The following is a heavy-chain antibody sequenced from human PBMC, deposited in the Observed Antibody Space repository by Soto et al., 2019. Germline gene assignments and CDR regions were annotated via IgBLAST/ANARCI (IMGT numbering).Heavy chain of an antibody. CDR2: IKGRSNYK. Sequence: PRGSLRLSCLASGLALTTYTMNWVRQAPGTGLEWVASIKGRSNYKYYSDSVKSRFTVHRDNAQNTLFLEISRLGPEETAVYYCVREDGVVGASSAVDSWGQGTLVTVSS. D-gene: IGHD2-15*01. V-gene: IGHV3-21*01. CDR3: VREDGVVGASSAVDS. CDR1: GLALTTYT. J-gene: IGHJ4*02.